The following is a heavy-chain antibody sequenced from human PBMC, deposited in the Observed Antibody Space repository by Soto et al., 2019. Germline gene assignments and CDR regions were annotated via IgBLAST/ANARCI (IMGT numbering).Heavy chain of an antibody. CDR2: ISTSGGST. CDR3: AKVQNYYYYGMDV. J-gene: IGHJ6*02. D-gene: IGHD1-1*01. V-gene: IGHV3-23*01. CDR1: GFTFSSSA. Sequence: GSLRLSCAASGFTFSSSAMSWVRQAPGKGLEWVSSISTSGGSTYYAASLKGRFTISRDNSKNTLYLQMNSLRVEDTAVYYCAKVQNYYYYGMDVWGQGTTVTVSS.